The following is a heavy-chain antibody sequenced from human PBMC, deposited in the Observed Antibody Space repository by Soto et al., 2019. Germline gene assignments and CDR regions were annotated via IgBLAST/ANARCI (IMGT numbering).Heavy chain of an antibody. CDR2: IYYSGST. V-gene: IGHV4-31*03. D-gene: IGHD3-22*01. J-gene: IGHJ3*02. CDR1: GGSISSGGYY. Sequence: QVQLQESGPGLVKPSQTLSLTCTVSGGSISSGGYYWSWIRQHPGKGLEWIGYIYYSGSTYYNPSRKRRVTRSVATSKNPFSLKRSSVTAADTAVYYCARTPDYDSSGPRVEGAFDIWGQGTMVTVSS. CDR3: ARTPDYDSSGPRVEGAFDI.